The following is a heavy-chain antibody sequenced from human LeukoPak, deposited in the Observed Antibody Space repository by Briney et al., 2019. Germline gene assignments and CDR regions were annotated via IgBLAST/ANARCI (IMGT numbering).Heavy chain of an antibody. CDR3: AKDRGSGYNWNDALDY. Sequence: GGSLRLSCAASGSTFTSYGMHWVRQAPGKGLEWVAVISYDVSDKYYVDSVKGRFTISRDTSKNTLYLQMNSLRAEDTAVYYCAKDRGSGYNWNDALDYWGQGTLVTVSS. D-gene: IGHD1-20*01. CDR2: ISYDVSDK. CDR1: GSTFTSYG. J-gene: IGHJ4*02. V-gene: IGHV3-30*18.